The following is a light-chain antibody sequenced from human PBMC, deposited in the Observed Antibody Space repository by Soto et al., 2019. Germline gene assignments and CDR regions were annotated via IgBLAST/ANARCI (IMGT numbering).Light chain of an antibody. CDR2: DAS. CDR1: QSVRTY. CDR3: QQRNTWPPIT. J-gene: IGKJ5*01. V-gene: IGKV3-11*01. Sequence: EIVLTQSPVTLSLSPGERATLSCRASQSVRTYLACYQVKPGQAPRLLIYDASRRASGVPARFSGSGSGTDFPVHISSLEPEDFALYYCQQRNTWPPITFGQGTRLATK.